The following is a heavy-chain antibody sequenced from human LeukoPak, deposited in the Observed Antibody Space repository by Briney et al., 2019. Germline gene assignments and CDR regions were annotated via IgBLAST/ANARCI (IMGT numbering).Heavy chain of an antibody. CDR1: GGSISSYY. J-gene: IGHJ4*02. CDR3: ARDSGSRHFDY. CDR2: IYYSGST. D-gene: IGHD1-26*01. V-gene: IGHV4-59*01. Sequence: PSETLSLTCTVSGGSISSYYWSWIRQPPGKGLEWIGYIYYSGSTNYNPSLKSRVTISVDTSKNQFSLKLSSVTAADTAVYYCARDSGSRHFDYWGQGTLVTVSS.